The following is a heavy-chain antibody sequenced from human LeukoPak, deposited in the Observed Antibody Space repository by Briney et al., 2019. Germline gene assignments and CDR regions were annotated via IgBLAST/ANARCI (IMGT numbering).Heavy chain of an antibody. CDR3: ARGPGDYGGAFDI. J-gene: IGHJ3*02. V-gene: IGHV3-48*01. D-gene: IGHD4/OR15-4a*01. CDR2: ISRSSSTI. Sequence: GGSLRLPCAASGFTFSSYSMNWVRQAPGKGLEWVSYISRSSSTIYYADSVKGRFTISRDNAKNSLYLQMNSLRAEDTAVYYCARGPGDYGGAFDIWGQGTMVTVSS. CDR1: GFTFSSYS.